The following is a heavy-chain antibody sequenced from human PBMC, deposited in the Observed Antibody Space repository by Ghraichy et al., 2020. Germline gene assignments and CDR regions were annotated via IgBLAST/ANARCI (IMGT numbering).Heavy chain of an antibody. D-gene: IGHD4-11*01. CDR3: ARFPVTYGMDV. CDR2: IYYSGST. V-gene: IGHV4-61*01. CDR1: GGSVSSGSYY. Sequence: SETLSPTCTVSGGSVSSGSYYWSWIRQPPGKGLEWIGYIYYSGSTNYNPSLKSRVTISVDTSKNQFSLKLSSVTAADTAVYYCARFPVTYGMDVWGQGTTVTVSS. J-gene: IGHJ6*02.